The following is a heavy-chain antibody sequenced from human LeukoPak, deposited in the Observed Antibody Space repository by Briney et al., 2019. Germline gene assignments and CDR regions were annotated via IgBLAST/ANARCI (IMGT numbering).Heavy chain of an antibody. Sequence: ASVKVSCKASGYTFTGYYMHWVRQAPGQGLEWMGWINPNSGGTNYAQKFQGRVTMTRGTSISTAYMELSRLRSDDTAVYYCARWSGSYPLWAFDIWGQGTMVTVSS. CDR3: ARWSGSYPLWAFDI. D-gene: IGHD1-26*01. V-gene: IGHV1-2*02. CDR1: GYTFTGYY. J-gene: IGHJ3*02. CDR2: INPNSGGT.